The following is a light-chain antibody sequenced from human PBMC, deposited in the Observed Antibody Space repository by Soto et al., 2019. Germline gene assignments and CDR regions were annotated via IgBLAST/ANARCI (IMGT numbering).Light chain of an antibody. CDR3: SSYTSSSTYV. Sequence: QSVLTQPASVSGSPGQSITISCTGTSSDVGGYNYVSWYQQHPGQAPKLMIYDVSNRPSGVSNRFSGSKSGNTASLTISGLQDKDEANYYCSSYTSSSTYVFGTGIKLTVL. CDR1: SSDVGGYNY. V-gene: IGLV2-14*01. CDR2: DVS. J-gene: IGLJ1*01.